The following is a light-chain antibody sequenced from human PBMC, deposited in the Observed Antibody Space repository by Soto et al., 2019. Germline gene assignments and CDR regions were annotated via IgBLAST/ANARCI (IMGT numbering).Light chain of an antibody. CDR1: QGISSY. V-gene: IGKV1-9*01. Sequence: DIPLTQSPSFLSASVGDRVTITCRASQGISSYLAWYQQKPGQAPKLLIYAASTLQSGVPSRLSGSVSGTEITLTISSLQPKDCATYYCQQLNSYPYTFGQGTKLEIK. CDR3: QQLNSYPYT. J-gene: IGKJ2*01. CDR2: AAS.